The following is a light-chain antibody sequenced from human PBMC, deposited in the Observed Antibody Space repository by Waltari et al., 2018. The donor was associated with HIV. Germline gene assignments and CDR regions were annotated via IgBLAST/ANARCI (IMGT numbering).Light chain of an antibody. J-gene: IGLJ2*01. V-gene: IGLV4-69*01. CDR2: INNDGSH. Sequence: QLVLSQSPSASASLGASVKLTCTLSSGHNNYAIAWHQQQPGKGPHFLMKINNDGSHIKGDGIPDRFAASSSGAERYLIISSLQSEDEADYYCQTWGSGLVVLGGGTRLTVL. CDR3: QTWGSGLVV. CDR1: SGHNNYA.